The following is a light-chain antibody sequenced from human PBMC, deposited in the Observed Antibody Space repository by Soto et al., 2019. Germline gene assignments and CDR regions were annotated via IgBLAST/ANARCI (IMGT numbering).Light chain of an antibody. V-gene: IGKV1-5*01. J-gene: IGKJ2*01. CDR2: DAS. CDR1: QSISRW. CDR3: QQYNSYSYT. Sequence: DLQMTQSPSTLSASVGDRVTITCRASQSISRWLAWYKQKPGKAPKLLIYDASNLENGVPSRFSGSGSGTDFTLTISSLQPDDFATYYCQQYNSYSYTFGQGTKLEIK.